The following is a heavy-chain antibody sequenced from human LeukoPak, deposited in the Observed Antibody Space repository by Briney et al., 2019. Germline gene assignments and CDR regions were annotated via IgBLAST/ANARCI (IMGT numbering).Heavy chain of an antibody. J-gene: IGHJ4*02. CDR2: IHLSGST. Sequence: SETLSLTCAVSGGSIGSGVYSLSWVRQPPGKGLEWIGYIHLSGSTFYNPSLMSRVTISIDRSKNQFSLKLSSVTAADTAVYYCARGGRYGDYGIDYWGQGTLVTVSS. CDR1: GGSIGSGVYS. CDR3: ARGGRYGDYGIDY. D-gene: IGHD4-17*01. V-gene: IGHV4-30-2*01.